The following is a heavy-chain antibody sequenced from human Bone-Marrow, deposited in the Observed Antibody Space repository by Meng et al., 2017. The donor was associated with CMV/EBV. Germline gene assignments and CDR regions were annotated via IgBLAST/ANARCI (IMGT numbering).Heavy chain of an antibody. CDR1: GYTFTSYD. CDR3: ASSGGGQQLVYNY. J-gene: IGHJ4*02. Sequence: CQASGYTFTSYDINWVRQATGQGLEWMGWMNPNSGNTGYAQKFQGRVTITRNTSISTAYMELSSLRSEDTAVYYCASSGGGQQLVYNYWGQGTLVTVSS. D-gene: IGHD6-13*01. V-gene: IGHV1-8*03. CDR2: MNPNSGNT.